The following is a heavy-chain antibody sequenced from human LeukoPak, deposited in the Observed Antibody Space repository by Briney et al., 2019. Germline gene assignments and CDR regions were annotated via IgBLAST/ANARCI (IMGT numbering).Heavy chain of an antibody. J-gene: IGHJ4*02. CDR1: GLTFSSYA. D-gene: IGHD5-18*01. Sequence: PGGSLRLSCAASGLTFSSYAMNWVRQAPGKGLEWVSTITASGVDTYYAESVKGRFTISRDNSKNTLYLQMNSLGAEDTAVYYCAKGEYNYRYMVDYWGQGTLVTVSS. CDR3: AKGEYNYRYMVDY. CDR2: ITASGVDT. V-gene: IGHV3-23*01.